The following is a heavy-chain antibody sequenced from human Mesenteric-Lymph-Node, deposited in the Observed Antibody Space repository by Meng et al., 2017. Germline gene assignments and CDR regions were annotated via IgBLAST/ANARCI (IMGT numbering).Heavy chain of an antibody. CDR2: IIPILGTT. J-gene: IGHJ4*02. V-gene: IGHV1-69*10. D-gene: IGHD3-16*01. Sequence: QVHLVQSGAEVKKPGSSVKVSCKASGGKFTSFVFNWVRQAPGQGLEWMGGIIPILGTTNYAEKFRGRLTISADTSARTAYMELTSLNSDDTAVYYCARLDLGLAHWGQGTLVTVS. CDR3: ARLDLGLAH. CDR1: GGKFTSFV.